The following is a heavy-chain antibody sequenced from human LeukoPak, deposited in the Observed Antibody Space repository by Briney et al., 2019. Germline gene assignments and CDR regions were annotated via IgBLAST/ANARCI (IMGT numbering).Heavy chain of an antibody. CDR1: GFTFDDYA. CDR3: AKDGSRRLGSDTSGFDY. J-gene: IGHJ4*02. V-gene: IGHV3-9*03. D-gene: IGHD5-18*01. Sequence: GGSLRLSCAASGFTFDDYAMHWVRQAPGEGLEWVSGISWNIGSIGYADSVKGRFTISRDNAKNSLYLQMNSLRAEDMALYYCAKDGSRRLGSDTSGFDYWGQGTLVTVSS. CDR2: ISWNIGSI.